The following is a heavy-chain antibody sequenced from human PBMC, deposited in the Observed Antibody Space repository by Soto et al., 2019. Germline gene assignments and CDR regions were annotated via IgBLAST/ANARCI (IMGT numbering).Heavy chain of an antibody. CDR2: NYYSGTT. CDR3: ASERERDYHGMDV. D-gene: IGHD1-26*01. J-gene: IGHJ6*02. CDR1: GGSIGMNSYF. V-gene: IGHV4-39*01. Sequence: SENLSLTCPVSGGSIGMNSYFWVWFRQPPGKGLEWIANNYYSGTTSYNPSLESRITISVDTSKNQFSLKLSSVTAADTAVYYCASERERDYHGMDVWGQGTTVTVSS.